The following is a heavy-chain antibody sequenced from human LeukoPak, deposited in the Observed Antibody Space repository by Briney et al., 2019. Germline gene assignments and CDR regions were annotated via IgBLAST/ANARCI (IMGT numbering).Heavy chain of an antibody. J-gene: IGHJ4*02. CDR3: ARFSPRAMGNYLDF. CDR2: INRSGST. D-gene: IGHD7-27*01. V-gene: IGHV4-34*01. Sequence: SETLSLTCAIYGGSFSGYLWSWFRQPPGKGLEWIGEINRSGSTNYNSSLSLKSRVTISVDTSKNQFSLKLSSVTAADTAVYYCARFSPRAMGNYLDFWGQGTLVTVSS. CDR1: GGSFSGYL.